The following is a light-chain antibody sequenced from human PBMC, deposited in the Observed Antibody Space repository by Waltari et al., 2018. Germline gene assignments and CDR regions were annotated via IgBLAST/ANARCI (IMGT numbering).Light chain of an antibody. V-gene: IGLV2-14*01. CDR2: EVS. J-gene: IGLJ1*01. Sequence: QYALTQPASVSGSPGQSITISCTGTSSDVGSDNYVSWYQQHPGKAPKLMVYEVSSRHVGVSNRWSGAKYAHAAVVTISGHQAEDEADYSCNSTTGSGTLVFGTGTKVTVL. CDR1: SSDVGSDNY. CDR3: NSTTGSGTLV.